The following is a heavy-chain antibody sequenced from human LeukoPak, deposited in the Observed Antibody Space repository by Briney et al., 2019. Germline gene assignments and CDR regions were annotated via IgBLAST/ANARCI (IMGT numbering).Heavy chain of an antibody. V-gene: IGHV4-59*12. Sequence: PSETLSLTCTVSGGSISSYYWSWIRQPPGKALEWIGYIHYSGSTSYNPSLKSRVTISVDTSKNQFSLRLSSVTAADTAVYYCARAPYSSGWYFDYWGQGTLVTVSS. J-gene: IGHJ4*02. CDR2: IHYSGST. D-gene: IGHD6-19*01. CDR3: ARAPYSSGWYFDY. CDR1: GGSISSYY.